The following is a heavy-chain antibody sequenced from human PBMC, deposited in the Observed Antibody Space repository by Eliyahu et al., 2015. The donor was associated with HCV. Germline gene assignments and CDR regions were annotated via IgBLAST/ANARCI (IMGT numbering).Heavy chain of an antibody. V-gene: IGHV3-23*01. J-gene: IGHJ4*02. CDR1: GFTFSXYA. CDR3: ASGSGYCSSTSCYPPSLGDY. CDR2: ISGSGGST. D-gene: IGHD2-2*01. Sequence: EVQLLESGGGLVQPGGSLRLSCAASGFTFSXYAMSWVRQAPGKGLEWVSAISGSGGSTYYADSVKGRFTISRDNSKNTLYLQMNSLRAEDTAVYYCASGSGYCSSTSCYPPSLGDYWGQGTLVTVSS.